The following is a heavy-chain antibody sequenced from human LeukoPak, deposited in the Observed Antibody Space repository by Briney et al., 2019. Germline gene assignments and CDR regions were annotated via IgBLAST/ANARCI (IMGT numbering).Heavy chain of an antibody. CDR3: ARDQYGDYVFDY. CDR1: GFTFSSYS. CDR2: IGSSSSYI. J-gene: IGHJ4*02. V-gene: IGHV3-21*01. D-gene: IGHD4-17*01. Sequence: GGSLRLSCVVSGFTFSSYSMNWVRQAPGKGLEWVSSIGSSSSYIYYADSVKGRFIISRDNAKNSLHLQMNSLRAEDTAVYYCARDQYGDYVFDYWGQGTLVTVSS.